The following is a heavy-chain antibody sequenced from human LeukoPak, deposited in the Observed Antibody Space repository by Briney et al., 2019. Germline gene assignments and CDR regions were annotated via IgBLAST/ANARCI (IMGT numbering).Heavy chain of an antibody. D-gene: IGHD2-15*01. CDR3: ARDSADCSGGSCYSAEYFQH. V-gene: IGHV1-18*01. CDR2: ISAYNGNT. CDR1: GYTFTSYG. J-gene: IGHJ1*01. Sequence: ASVKVSCKASGYTFTSYGISWVRQAPGQGLEWMGWISAYNGNTNYAQKLQGRVTMTTDTSTSTAYMELRSLTSDDTAVYYCARDSADCSGGSCYSAEYFQHWGQGTLVTVSS.